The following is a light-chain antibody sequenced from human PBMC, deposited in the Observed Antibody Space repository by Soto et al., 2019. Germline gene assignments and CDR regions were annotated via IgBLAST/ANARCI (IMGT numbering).Light chain of an antibody. J-gene: IGKJ1*01. CDR3: QQYGSSGT. CDR2: GAS. CDR1: QSVSSN. V-gene: IGKV3-20*01. Sequence: EIVMPPSPATLSVSPGERATLSCRASQSVSSNLAWYQQKPGQAPRLLIYGASNRATGIPDRFSGSGSGTDFTLTISRLEPEDFAVYYCQQYGSSGTFGQGTKVDIK.